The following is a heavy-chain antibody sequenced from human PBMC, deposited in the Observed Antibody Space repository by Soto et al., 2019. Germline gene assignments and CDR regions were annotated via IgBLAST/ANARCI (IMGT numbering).Heavy chain of an antibody. D-gene: IGHD3-16*02. CDR3: ARGTDAYYDYVWGSYRSPNFDY. V-gene: IGHV3-30-3*01. Sequence: QVRLVESGGGVVQPGRSLRLSCAASGFTFSSYAMHWVRQAPGKGLEWVAVISYDGSNKYYADSVKGRFTISRDNSKNTLYLQMNSLRAEDTAVYYCARGTDAYYDYVWGSYRSPNFDYWGQGTLVTVSS. CDR1: GFTFSSYA. J-gene: IGHJ4*02. CDR2: ISYDGSNK.